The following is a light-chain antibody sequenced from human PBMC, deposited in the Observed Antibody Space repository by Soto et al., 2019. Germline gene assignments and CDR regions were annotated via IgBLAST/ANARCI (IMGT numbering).Light chain of an antibody. V-gene: IGKV3D-15*02. CDR1: HSVDSN. Sequence: EIEMTQSPATFSVSPGEGATLSCRASHSVDSNLAWYQQKPGQAPRLLIYGASTRPTGIPARFSGSGSGADFTLTISSLQSEDFAVYYCQQYGSSPGTFGQGTKVDIK. J-gene: IGKJ1*01. CDR2: GAS. CDR3: QQYGSSPGT.